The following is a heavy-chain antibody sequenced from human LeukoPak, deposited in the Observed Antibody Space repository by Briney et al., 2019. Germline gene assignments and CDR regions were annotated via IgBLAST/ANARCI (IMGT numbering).Heavy chain of an antibody. Sequence: PGWSLRLSCAASGFTFSTYWMHWVRQAPGKGLVWVSRINSDESSTTYADSVKGRFTISRDNAKNTLYLQMNSLRAEDTAVYYCAKSRRAYCSGGSCFGLWDYWGQGTLVTVSS. V-gene: IGHV3-74*01. D-gene: IGHD2-15*01. CDR2: INSDESST. CDR1: GFTFSTYW. CDR3: AKSRRAYCSGGSCFGLWDY. J-gene: IGHJ4*02.